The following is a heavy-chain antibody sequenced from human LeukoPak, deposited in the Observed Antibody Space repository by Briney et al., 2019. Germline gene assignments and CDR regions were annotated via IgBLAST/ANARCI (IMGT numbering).Heavy chain of an antibody. D-gene: IGHD3-10*01. CDR2: INHSGST. J-gene: IGHJ4*02. CDR3: ARHGRGYYGSGSYWNY. CDR1: GGSISSSNW. V-gene: IGHV4-4*02. Sequence: PSETLSLTCAVSGGSISSSNWWSWIRQPPGKGLEWIGEINHSGSTNYNPSLKSRVTISVDTSKNQFSLKLSSVTAADTAVYYCARHGRGYYGSGSYWNYWGQGTLVTVSS.